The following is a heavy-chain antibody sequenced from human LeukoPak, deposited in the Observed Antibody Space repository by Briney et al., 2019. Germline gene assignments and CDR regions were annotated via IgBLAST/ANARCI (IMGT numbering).Heavy chain of an antibody. V-gene: IGHV4-61*02. D-gene: IGHD3-22*01. J-gene: IGHJ3*02. Sequence: PSETLSLTCAVSGGSISSGDYYWSWIRQPAGKGLEWIGRIYTSGSTNYNPSLKSRVTMSVDTSKNQFSLKLSSVTAADTAVYYCASSGDYYDSKEAFDIWGQGTMVTVSS. CDR3: ASSGDYYDSKEAFDI. CDR2: IYTSGST. CDR1: GGSISSGDYY.